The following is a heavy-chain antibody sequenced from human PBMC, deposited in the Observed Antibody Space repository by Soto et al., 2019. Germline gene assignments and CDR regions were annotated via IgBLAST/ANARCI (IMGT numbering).Heavy chain of an antibody. V-gene: IGHV3-30*18. CDR3: AKYYYDGSGYLNPFDY. J-gene: IGHJ4*02. D-gene: IGHD3-22*01. CDR1: GFTFSSYG. Sequence: SLRLSCAASGFTFSSYGMHWVRQAPGKGLEWVAVISYDGSNKYYADSVKGRFTISRDNSKNTLYLQMNSLRAEDTAVYYCAKYYYDGSGYLNPFDYWGQGTLVTVSS. CDR2: ISYDGSNK.